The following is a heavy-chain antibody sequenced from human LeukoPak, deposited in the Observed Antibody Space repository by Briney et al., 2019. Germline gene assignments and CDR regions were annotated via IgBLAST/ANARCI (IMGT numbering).Heavy chain of an antibody. CDR1: GYTFTSYG. Sequence: ASVKVSCKASGYTFTSYGISWVRQAPGQGLEWMGWISAYNGNTNYAQKLQGRVTMTTDTSTSTAYMELRSLRSDDTAVYYCARGEKAYSGWYYFSYYFDYWGQGTLVTVSS. D-gene: IGHD6-19*01. J-gene: IGHJ4*02. CDR3: ARGEKAYSGWYYFSYYFDY. CDR2: ISAYNGNT. V-gene: IGHV1-18*01.